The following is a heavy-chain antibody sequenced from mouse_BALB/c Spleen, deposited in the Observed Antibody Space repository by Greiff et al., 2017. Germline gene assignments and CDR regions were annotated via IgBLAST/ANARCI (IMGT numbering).Heavy chain of an antibody. CDR1: GFNIKDTY. Sequence: EVQLQQSGAELVKPGASVKLSCTASGFNIKDTYMHWVKQRPEQGLEWIGRIDPANGNTKYDPKFQGKATITADTSSNTAYLQLSSLTSEDTAVYYCAMMTPDLLSDYWGQGTTLTVSS. V-gene: IGHV14-3*02. J-gene: IGHJ2*01. CDR3: AMMTPDLLSDY. D-gene: IGHD2-1*01. CDR2: IDPANGNT.